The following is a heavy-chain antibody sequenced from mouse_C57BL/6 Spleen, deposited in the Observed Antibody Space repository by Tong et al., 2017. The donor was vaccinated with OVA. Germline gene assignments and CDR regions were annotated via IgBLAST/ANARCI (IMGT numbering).Heavy chain of an antibody. D-gene: IGHD1-1*01. CDR2: IYPGSGNT. J-gene: IGHJ2*01. V-gene: IGHV1-76*01. CDR3: AGTVVATGDY. CDR1: GYTFTDYY. Sequence: VQLQESGAELVRPGASVKLSCKASGYTFTDYYINWVKQRPGQGLEWIARIYPGSGNTYYNEKFKGKATLTAEKSSSTAYMQLSSLTSEDSAVYYCAGTVVATGDYWGQGTTLTVSS.